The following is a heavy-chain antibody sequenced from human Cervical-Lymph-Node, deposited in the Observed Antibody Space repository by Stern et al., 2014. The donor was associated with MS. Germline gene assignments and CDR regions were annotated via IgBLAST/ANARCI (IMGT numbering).Heavy chain of an antibody. V-gene: IGHV3-30*18. CDR1: GFTFSSYA. D-gene: IGHD3-16*01. CDR3: AKDSDDYDSGGGYLDY. CDR2: ISYDGSNK. J-gene: IGHJ4*02. Sequence: MQLVESGGGVVQPGRSLRLSCAASGFTFSSYAMRWVRQAPGKGLEWVAVISYDGSNKYYADSVKGRFIISRDNSKNTLYLQMNSLRAEDTAVYYCAKDSDDYDSGGGYLDYWGQGTLVTVSS.